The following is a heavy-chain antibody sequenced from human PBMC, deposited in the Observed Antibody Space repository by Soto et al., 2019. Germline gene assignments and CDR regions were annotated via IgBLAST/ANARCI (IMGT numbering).Heavy chain of an antibody. J-gene: IGHJ4*02. CDR1: GGSISSGDYY. Sequence: PSETLSLTCTVSGGSISSGDYYWSWIRQPPGKGLEWIGYIYYSGSTFYNPSLKSRVTISVDTSKNQFSLKLSSVTAADTAVYYCARDRGLGYCSGGTCYHFPYYFDYWGQGTLVTVSS. D-gene: IGHD2-15*01. V-gene: IGHV4-30-4*01. CDR2: IYYSGST. CDR3: ARDRGLGYCSGGTCYHFPYYFDY.